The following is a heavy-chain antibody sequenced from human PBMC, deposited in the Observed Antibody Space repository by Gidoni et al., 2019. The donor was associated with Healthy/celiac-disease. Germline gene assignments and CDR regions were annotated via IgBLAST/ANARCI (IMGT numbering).Heavy chain of an antibody. Sequence: QVQLQESGPGLVKPSETLSLTCTVSGGSISSYYWSWIRQPPGKGLEWIGYIYYSGSTNYNPSLKSRVTISVDTSKNQFSLKLSSVTAADTAVYYCARRSNYYGSGSYDYWGQGTLVTVSS. CDR2: IYYSGST. CDR1: GGSISSYY. J-gene: IGHJ4*02. V-gene: IGHV4-59*08. CDR3: ARRSNYYGSGSYDY. D-gene: IGHD3-10*01.